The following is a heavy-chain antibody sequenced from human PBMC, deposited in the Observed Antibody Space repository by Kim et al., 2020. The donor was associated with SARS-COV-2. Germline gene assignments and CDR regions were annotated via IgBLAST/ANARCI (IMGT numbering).Heavy chain of an antibody. J-gene: IGHJ4*02. CDR1: GFTFSSYG. CDR2: IWYDGSNK. CDR3: ARDPEVFDSSGYYDY. Sequence: GGSLRLSCAASGFTFSSYGMHWVRQAPGKGLEWVAVIWYDGSNKYYADSVKGRFTISRDNSKNTLYLQMNSLRAEDTAVYYCARDPEVFDSSGYYDYWGQGTLVTVSS. D-gene: IGHD3-22*01. V-gene: IGHV3-33*01.